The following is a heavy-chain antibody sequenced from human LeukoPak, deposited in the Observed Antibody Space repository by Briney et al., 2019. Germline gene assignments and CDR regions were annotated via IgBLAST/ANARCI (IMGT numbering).Heavy chain of an antibody. D-gene: IGHD1-26*01. Sequence: GGSLILSCAASGFTFSSFGMHWVRQAPGKGLEWVAYIRYDGSNKNYADSLEGRFTISRDNSKNALYLQIDSLRPEDTAVYYCAKIRGAAFYNWFDPWGQGALVTVSS. CDR3: AKIRGAAFYNWFDP. CDR1: GFTFSSFG. CDR2: IRYDGSNK. J-gene: IGHJ5*02. V-gene: IGHV3-30*02.